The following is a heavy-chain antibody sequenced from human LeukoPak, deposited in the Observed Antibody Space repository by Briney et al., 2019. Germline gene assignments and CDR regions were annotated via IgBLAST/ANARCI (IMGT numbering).Heavy chain of an antibody. Sequence: PSETLSLTCTVSGGSISSGSYYWSWVRQPAGKGLEWIGRIYTSGSTNYNPSLKSRVTISVDTSKNQFSLKLSSVTAADTAVYYCAREGLVGITMVRGVIITKDYYYYMDVWGKGTTVTISS. D-gene: IGHD3-10*01. V-gene: IGHV4-61*02. J-gene: IGHJ6*03. CDR1: GGSISSGSYY. CDR3: AREGLVGITMVRGVIITKDYYYYMDV. CDR2: IYTSGST.